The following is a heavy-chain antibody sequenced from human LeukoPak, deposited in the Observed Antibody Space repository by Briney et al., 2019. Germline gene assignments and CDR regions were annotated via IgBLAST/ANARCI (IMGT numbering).Heavy chain of an antibody. J-gene: IGHJ6*02. CDR1: GFTFSSYA. V-gene: IGHV3-30-3*01. Sequence: GGSLRLSCAASGFTFSSYAMHWVRQAPGKGLEWVAVISYDGSNKYYADSVKGRFTISRDNSKNTLYLQMNSLRAEDTAVYYCARSMEAAADYYYYGMDVWGQGTTVTVSS. CDR2: ISYDGSNK. D-gene: IGHD6-13*01. CDR3: ARSMEAAADYYYYGMDV.